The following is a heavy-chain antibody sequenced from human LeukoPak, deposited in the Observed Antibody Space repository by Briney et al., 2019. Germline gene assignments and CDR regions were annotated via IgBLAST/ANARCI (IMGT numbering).Heavy chain of an antibody. CDR3: ARENSGGYYYGMDV. CDR1: GFTFSPVW. J-gene: IGHJ6*02. D-gene: IGHD4-23*01. Sequence: GSLRLSCAASGFTFSPVWMHWVRQAPGKGLGWVAVIWYDGSNKYYADSVKGRFTISRDNSKNTLYLQMNSLRAEDAAVYYCARENSGGYYYGMDVWGQGTTVTVSS. CDR2: IWYDGSNK. V-gene: IGHV3-33*08.